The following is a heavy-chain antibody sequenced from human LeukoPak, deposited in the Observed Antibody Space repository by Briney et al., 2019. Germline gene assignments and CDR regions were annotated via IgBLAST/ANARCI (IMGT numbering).Heavy chain of an antibody. CDR2: INHSGST. Sequence: SETLSLTCAVYGGSFSGYYWSWIRQPPGKGLEWIGEINHSGSTNYNPSLKSRVTISVDTSKNQFSLKLSSVTAADTAVYYCARGFTYYYDSSGYYFETQAYGMDVWGQGTTVTVSS. D-gene: IGHD3-22*01. V-gene: IGHV4-34*01. CDR1: GGSFSGYY. J-gene: IGHJ6*02. CDR3: ARGFTYYYDSSGYYFETQAYGMDV.